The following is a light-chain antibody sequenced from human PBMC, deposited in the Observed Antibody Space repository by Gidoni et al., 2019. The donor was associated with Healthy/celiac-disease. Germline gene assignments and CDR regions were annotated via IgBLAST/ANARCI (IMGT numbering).Light chain of an antibody. CDR2: GAS. V-gene: IGKV3-15*01. J-gene: IGKJ2*01. Sequence: EIVMTQSPATLSVSPGERATLSCRASQSVSSNLAWYQQKTGQAPRLLIYGASTRATGIPARFSGSGSGKELTLTISSLQSEDFAVYYAQQYNNWPHTFGQGTKLEIK. CDR3: QQYNNWPHT. CDR1: QSVSSN.